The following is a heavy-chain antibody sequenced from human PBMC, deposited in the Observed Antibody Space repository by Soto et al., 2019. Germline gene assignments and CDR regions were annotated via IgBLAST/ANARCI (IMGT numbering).Heavy chain of an antibody. D-gene: IGHD6-6*01. V-gene: IGHV1-18*04. Sequence: QVRLVLSGDELKKPGASMKVSCKAAGFAFSDHGISWVRQAPGQGLEWIGWISAYNGNTNYAQKFQGRITVTTDASKATAYMEVRSLTSDDTAGYYCARDHRYSSSFFDSGGKGTLIPVSS. CDR2: ISAYNGNT. J-gene: IGHJ4*02. CDR1: GFAFSDHG. CDR3: ARDHRYSSSFFDS.